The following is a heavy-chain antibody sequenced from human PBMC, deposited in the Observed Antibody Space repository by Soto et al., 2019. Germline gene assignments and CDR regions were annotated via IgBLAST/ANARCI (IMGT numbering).Heavy chain of an antibody. V-gene: IGHV6-1*01. J-gene: IGHJ6*02. D-gene: IGHD1-26*01. CDR3: ESDGGSYGNSYSMDV. CDR1: GDSVSSNSAA. Sequence: SQTLSLTCAISGDSVSSNSAAWSWIRQSPSRGLEWLGRTFYRSKWYYNYAVSVESRVTISPDTSKNQFSLLLSSVTTEDTAVYYCESDGGSYGNSYSMDVWGQGTTVTVSS. CDR2: TFYRSKWYY.